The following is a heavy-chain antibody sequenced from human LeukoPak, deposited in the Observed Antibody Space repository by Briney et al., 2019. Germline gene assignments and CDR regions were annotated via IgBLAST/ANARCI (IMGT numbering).Heavy chain of an antibody. V-gene: IGHV3-7*01. J-gene: IGHJ4*02. Sequence: GGSLRLTCAASGFTFSSYWMSWVRQAPEKGLEWVANIKQDGSEKYYVDSVKGRFTISRDNAKKSMYLQMNSLRAEDTAVYYCARDRMYSHTPNFVYWGQGTLVTVSS. CDR1: GFTFSSYW. CDR2: IKQDGSEK. D-gene: IGHD6-13*01. CDR3: ARDRMYSHTPNFVY.